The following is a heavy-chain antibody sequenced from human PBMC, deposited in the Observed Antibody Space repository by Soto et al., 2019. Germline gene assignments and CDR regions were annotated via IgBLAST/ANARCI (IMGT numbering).Heavy chain of an antibody. CDR2: IYYSGST. Sequence: ASETLSLTCTVSGGSISSSSYYWGWIRQPPGKGLEWIGSIYYSGSTYYNPSLKSRVTISVDTSKNQFSLKLSSVTAADTAVYYCATSDYGDYIWLADYWGQGTLVTVSS. J-gene: IGHJ4*02. CDR3: ATSDYGDYIWLADY. V-gene: IGHV4-39*01. D-gene: IGHD4-17*01. CDR1: GGSISSSSYY.